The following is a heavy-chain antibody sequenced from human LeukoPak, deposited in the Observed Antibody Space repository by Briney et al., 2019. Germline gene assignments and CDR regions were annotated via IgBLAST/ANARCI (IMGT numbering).Heavy chain of an antibody. Sequence: GGPLRLSCAASGFTFGIFSMTWVRQAPGKRLEWVSTVNPSGDGTYYANSVKGRFTISRDNSRDTIFLQMDSLRAGDTAIYYCAKDRAGTPWADWGQGTLVTVSS. V-gene: IGHV3-23*01. CDR2: VNPSGDGT. CDR1: GFTFGIFS. CDR3: AKDRAGTPWAD. J-gene: IGHJ4*02. D-gene: IGHD1-1*01.